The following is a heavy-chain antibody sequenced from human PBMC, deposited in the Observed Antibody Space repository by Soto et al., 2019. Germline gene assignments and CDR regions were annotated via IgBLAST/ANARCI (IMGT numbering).Heavy chain of an antibody. V-gene: IGHV3-23*01. J-gene: IGHJ6*02. D-gene: IGHD2-2*01. CDR2: ISGSGGST. Sequence: GGSLRLSCAASGFTFSSYAMSWVRQAPGKGLEWVSAISGSGGSTYYADSVKGRFTISRDNSKNMLYLQMNSLGAKDPAVYYYAKDHGQPDIVVVPAAMPPDYYGMDVWGQGTTVTVSS. CDR3: AKDHGQPDIVVVPAAMPPDYYGMDV. CDR1: GFTFSSYA.